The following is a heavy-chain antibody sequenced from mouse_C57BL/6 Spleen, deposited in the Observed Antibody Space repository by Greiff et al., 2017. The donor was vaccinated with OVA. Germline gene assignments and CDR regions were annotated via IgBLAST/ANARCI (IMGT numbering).Heavy chain of an antibody. V-gene: IGHV5-9-1*02. CDR1: GFTFSSYA. Sequence: EVKLMESGEGLVKPGGSLKLSCAASGFTFSSYAMSWVRQTPEKRLEWVAYISSGGDYIYYADTVKGRFTISRDNARNTLYLQMSSLKSEDTAMYYCTRVTTVPYFDVWGTGTTVTVSS. CDR3: TRVTTVPYFDV. CDR2: ISSGGDYI. J-gene: IGHJ1*03. D-gene: IGHD1-1*01.